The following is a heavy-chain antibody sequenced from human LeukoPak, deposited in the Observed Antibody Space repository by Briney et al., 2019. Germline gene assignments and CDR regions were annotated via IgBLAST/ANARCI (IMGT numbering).Heavy chain of an antibody. Sequence: GGSLRLSCAASGFIFTNYFMSWVRQAPGKGLEWVASIKHDGSEKYYVASVRGRFTISRDNTMNSLYLQMSSLRVEDTAVYYCATDRGWRTSGYYLYYFEYWGQGTLVTYSS. CDR3: ATDRGWRTSGYYLYYFEY. V-gene: IGHV3-7*01. CDR1: GFIFTNYF. J-gene: IGHJ4*02. CDR2: IKHDGSEK. D-gene: IGHD3-3*01.